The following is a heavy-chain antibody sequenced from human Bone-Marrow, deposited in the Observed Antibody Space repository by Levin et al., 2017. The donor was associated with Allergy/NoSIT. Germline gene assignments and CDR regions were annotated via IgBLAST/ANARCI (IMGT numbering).Heavy chain of an antibody. CDR3: ARETLNVGNCSGGTCYALGDVDY. V-gene: IGHV1-2*06. D-gene: IGHD2-15*01. Sequence: LGESLKISCKASGYTFIDYYIHWVRQAPGQGLEWMGRINPNNGNTNSAQKFQGRVTMTRDTSMNTAYMEVNSLRSDDTAVYYCARETLNVGNCSGGTCYALGDVDYWGQGTLVTVSS. CDR2: INPNNGNT. CDR1: GYTFIDYY. J-gene: IGHJ4*02.